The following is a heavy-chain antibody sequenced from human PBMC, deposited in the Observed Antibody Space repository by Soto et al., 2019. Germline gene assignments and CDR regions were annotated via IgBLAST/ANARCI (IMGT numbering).Heavy chain of an antibody. CDR3: ARLGLTFGGVIVHGYFDL. D-gene: IGHD3-16*02. Sequence: QVQLVQSGAEVKKPGSSVKVSCKASGGTFSSYAISWVRQAPGQGLEWMGGIIPIFGTANYAQKFQGRVTITADESTSTAYMELSSLRSEDTAVYYCARLGLTFGGVIVHGYFDLWGRGTLVTVSS. CDR2: IIPIFGTA. J-gene: IGHJ2*01. V-gene: IGHV1-69*12. CDR1: GGTFSSYA.